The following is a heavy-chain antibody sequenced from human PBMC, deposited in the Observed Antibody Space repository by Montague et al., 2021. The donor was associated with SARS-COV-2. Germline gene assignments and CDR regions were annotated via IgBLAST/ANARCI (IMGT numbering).Heavy chain of an antibody. CDR1: GGSISSYY. CDR2: IYYSGST. J-gene: IGHJ3*02. D-gene: IGHD5-18*01. V-gene: IGHV4-59*01. Sequence: SETLSLTCTVSGGSISSYYWSWIRQPPGKGLEWIGYIYYSGSTNYNPSLKSRVTISLDTSKNQFSLKLNSVTAADTAVYYCARGSYGPDDFDIWGQGTMVTVSS. CDR3: ARGSYGPDDFDI.